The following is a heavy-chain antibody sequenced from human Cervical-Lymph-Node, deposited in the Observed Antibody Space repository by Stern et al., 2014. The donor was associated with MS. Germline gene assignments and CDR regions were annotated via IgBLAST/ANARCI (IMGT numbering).Heavy chain of an antibody. CDR2: IYYSGST. CDR3: ARRAGGSDNYFDP. D-gene: IGHD4/OR15-4a*01. Sequence: QVQLQESGPGLVKPSQTLSLTCTVSGGSIISGDFYWSWIHQLPGKGLEWIGYIYYSGSTYYNPSLNSRVTISVDTANNQFSLKLSSVTAADTAVYYCARRAGGSDNYFDPWGQGTLVTVSS. CDR1: GGSIISGDFY. V-gene: IGHV4-31*03. J-gene: IGHJ5*02.